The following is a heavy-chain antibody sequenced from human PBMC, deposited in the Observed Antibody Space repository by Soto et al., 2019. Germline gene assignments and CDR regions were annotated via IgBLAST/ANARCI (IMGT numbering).Heavy chain of an antibody. CDR2: ISGSGGST. CDR1: GFTFSSYA. CDR3: AKDRTLGSSTFPTGY. D-gene: IGHD2-15*01. Sequence: EVQLLESGGGLVQPGGSLRLSCAASGFTFSSYAMSWVRQAPGKGLEWFSAISGSGGSTYYADSVKGRFTISRDNSKNTLYLQMNSLRAEDTAVYYCAKDRTLGSSTFPTGYWGQGTLVTVSS. V-gene: IGHV3-23*01. J-gene: IGHJ4*02.